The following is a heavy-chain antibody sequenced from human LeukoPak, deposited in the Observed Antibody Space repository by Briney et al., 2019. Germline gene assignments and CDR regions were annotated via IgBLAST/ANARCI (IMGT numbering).Heavy chain of an antibody. CDR2: INHSGST. CDR3: VRGRSVEATFYYSYYMDV. V-gene: IGHV4-34*01. CDR1: GGSLSGCY. D-gene: IGHD1-26*01. Sequence: SETLSLTCAVYGGSLSGCYNYYWSWIRQPPGKGLEWIGEINHSGSTSYNPSLKSRVTISVDTSKNQFSLKLSSVTAADTAIYYCVRGRSVEATFYYSYYMDVWGKGTTVTVSS. J-gene: IGHJ6*03.